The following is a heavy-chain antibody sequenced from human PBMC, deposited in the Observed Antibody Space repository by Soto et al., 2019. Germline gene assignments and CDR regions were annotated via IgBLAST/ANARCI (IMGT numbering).Heavy chain of an antibody. CDR2: IYYSGST. V-gene: IGHV4-39*01. CDR3: ARQGKDNWNDDWFDP. CDR1: GGSISSSSYY. Sequence: SETLSLTCTVSGGSISSSSYYWGWNRQPPGKGLEWIGSIYYSGSTYYNPSLKSRVTISVDTSKNQFSLKLSSVTAADTAVYYCARQGKDNWNDDWFDPWGQGTLVTVSS. D-gene: IGHD1-20*01. J-gene: IGHJ5*02.